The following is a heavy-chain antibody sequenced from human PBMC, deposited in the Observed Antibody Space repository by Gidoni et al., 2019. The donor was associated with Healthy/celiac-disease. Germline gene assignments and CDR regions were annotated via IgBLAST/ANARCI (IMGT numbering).Heavy chain of an antibody. CDR1: GGSFRRYY. V-gene: IGHV4-34*01. CDR3: ARGRHDFWSGYSSHYYFDY. Sequence: QVQLQQWGAGLLKPSETLSLTCAVYGGSFRRYYWSWIRQPPGKGLEWIGEINHSGSTNYNPSLKSRVTISVDTSKNQFSLKLSSVTAADTAVYYCARGRHDFWSGYSSHYYFDYWGQGTLVTVSS. CDR2: INHSGST. J-gene: IGHJ4*02. D-gene: IGHD3-3*01.